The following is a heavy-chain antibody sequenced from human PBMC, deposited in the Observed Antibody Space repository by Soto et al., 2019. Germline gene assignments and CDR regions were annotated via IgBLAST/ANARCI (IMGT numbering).Heavy chain of an antibody. CDR3: ARDRGSGSYSTGNDY. Sequence: GGSLRLSCAASGFTFSSYTMHWVRQAPGKGLEYVSAISSNGGYTYYANSVKGRFTISRDNSKNTLYLQMGSLRAEDMAVYYCARDRGSGSYSTGNDYWGQGTLVTVSS. V-gene: IGHV3-64*01. CDR1: GFTFSSYT. CDR2: ISSNGGYT. J-gene: IGHJ4*02. D-gene: IGHD1-26*01.